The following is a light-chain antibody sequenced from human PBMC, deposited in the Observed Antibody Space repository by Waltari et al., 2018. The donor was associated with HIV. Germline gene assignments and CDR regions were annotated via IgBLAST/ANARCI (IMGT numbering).Light chain of an antibody. CDR3: QQSYISPRT. CDR1: HDVRDA. V-gene: IGKV1-39*01. J-gene: IGKJ1*01. CDR2: GAS. Sequence: DVQMTQSPSSLSASVGARVTVTCRAGHDVRDAVNWYHQKPGKAPRLLIFGASTLQDGFPSRFSGSGSGTDFTFTVINLQPEDIGTYFCQQSYISPRTFGQGTMVEI.